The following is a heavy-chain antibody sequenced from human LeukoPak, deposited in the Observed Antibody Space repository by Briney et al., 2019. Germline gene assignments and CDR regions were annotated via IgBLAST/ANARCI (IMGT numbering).Heavy chain of an antibody. D-gene: IGHD3-10*01. CDR3: ARGVLGSGRKPNYYYYYMDV. V-gene: IGHV4-59*01. Sequence: SETLSLTCTVSGGFISSYYWSWIRQPPGKGLEWIGYIYYSGSTNYNPSLKSRVTVSVDTSKNQFSLKLSSVTAADTAVYYCARGVLGSGRKPNYYYYYMDVWGKGTTVTVSS. J-gene: IGHJ6*03. CDR1: GGFISSYY. CDR2: IYYSGST.